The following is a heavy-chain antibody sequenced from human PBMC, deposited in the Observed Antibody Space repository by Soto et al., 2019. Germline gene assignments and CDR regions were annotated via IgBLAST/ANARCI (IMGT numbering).Heavy chain of an antibody. CDR2: IYHSGST. CDR1: GGSISSGCYS. J-gene: IGHJ3*02. CDR3: ARGGRTYYYDSSGYLAFDI. V-gene: IGHV4-30-2*01. D-gene: IGHD3-22*01. Sequence: SLSLTCAVSGGSISSGCYSWSWIRQPPGKGLEWIGYIYHSGSTYYNPSLKSRVTISVDRSKNQFSLKLSSVTAADTAVYYCARGGRTYYYDSSGYLAFDIWGQGTMVTVSS.